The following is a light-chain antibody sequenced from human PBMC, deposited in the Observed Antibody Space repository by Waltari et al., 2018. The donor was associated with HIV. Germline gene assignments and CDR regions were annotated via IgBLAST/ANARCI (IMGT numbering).Light chain of an antibody. Sequence: QSALTQPASLSGSPGQSITFSCPGSSGAGQHSTYVYWYQQPPGKAPKLIIYEVPKRPSGVSSRFSGSKSGNTASLTISGLQPDDEAHYYCSSYTSLTTLVFGGGTKVTVL. J-gene: IGLJ3*02. CDR2: EVP. V-gene: IGLV2-14*01. CDR3: SSYTSLTTLV. CDR1: SGAGQHSTY.